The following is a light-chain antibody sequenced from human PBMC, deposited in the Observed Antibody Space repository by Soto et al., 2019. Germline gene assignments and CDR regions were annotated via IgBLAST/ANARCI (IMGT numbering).Light chain of an antibody. CDR3: LQYNSWFT. CDR2: GAS. CDR1: QSVSSS. V-gene: IGKV3-15*01. Sequence: DMGMTQSPATLSVSAGERAVLSCRASQSVSSSLACYQQKPGRSPRLLIYGASTSAIGIPARFSGSGSGTEFTLTISSVQSEDVAVYYCLQYNSWFTFGQGTKV. J-gene: IGKJ1*01.